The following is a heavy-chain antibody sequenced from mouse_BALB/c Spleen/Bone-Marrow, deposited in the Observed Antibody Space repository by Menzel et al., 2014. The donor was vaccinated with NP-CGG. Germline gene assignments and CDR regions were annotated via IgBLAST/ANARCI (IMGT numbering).Heavy chain of an antibody. CDR1: GFTFSSYA. D-gene: IGHD2-4*01. V-gene: IGHV5-9-1*01. Sequence: DVMLVESGGGLVEPGGSLKLSCAASGFTFSSYAMSWVRQTPEKRLEWVATISSGGSYTYYPDSVKGRFTISRDNAKNTLYLQMSSLRSEDTAMYYCARHGITRLLDYWGQGTTLTVSS. CDR2: ISSGGSYT. J-gene: IGHJ2*01. CDR3: ARHGITRLLDY.